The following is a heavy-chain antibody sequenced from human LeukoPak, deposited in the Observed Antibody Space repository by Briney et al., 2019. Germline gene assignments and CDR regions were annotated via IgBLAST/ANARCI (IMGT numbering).Heavy chain of an antibody. Sequence: SETLSLTCTVSGGSISSYYWSWIRQPPGKGLEWIGYIYYSGSTKYNPSLKSRVTISVDTSKNQFSLKLSSVTAADTAVYYCARDPGYSYGYGAYYYYGMDVWGQGTTVTVSS. CDR1: GGSISSYY. D-gene: IGHD5-18*01. V-gene: IGHV4-59*12. J-gene: IGHJ6*02. CDR2: IYYSGST. CDR3: ARDPGYSYGYGAYYYYGMDV.